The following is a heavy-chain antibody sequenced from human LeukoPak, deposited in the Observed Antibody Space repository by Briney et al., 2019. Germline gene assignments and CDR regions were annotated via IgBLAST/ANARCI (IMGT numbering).Heavy chain of an antibody. Sequence: ASVNVSCKTSGYTFTSYYMHWVRQAPGQGLEWMGIINPSGGSTTYAQKFQGRVTMTRDTSTSTVYMELSSLRSEDTAVYYCARGRSVGATKWDYWGQGTLVTVSS. D-gene: IGHD1-26*01. CDR2: INPSGGST. V-gene: IGHV1-46*01. J-gene: IGHJ4*02. CDR1: GYTFTSYY. CDR3: ARGRSVGATKWDY.